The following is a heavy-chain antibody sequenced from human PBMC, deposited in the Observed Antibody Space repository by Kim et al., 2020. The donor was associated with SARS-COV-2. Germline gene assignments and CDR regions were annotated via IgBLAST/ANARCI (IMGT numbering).Heavy chain of an antibody. J-gene: IGHJ3*02. CDR2: ISYDGSNK. D-gene: IGHD3-10*01. CDR3: ARDSDLWFGELTHHDAFDI. V-gene: IGHV3-30*04. Sequence: GGSLRLSCAASGFTFSSYAMHWVRQAPGKGLEWVAVISYDGSNKYYADSVKGRFTISRDNSKNTLYLQMNSLRAEDTAVYYCARDSDLWFGELTHHDAFDIWGQGTMVTVSS. CDR1: GFTFSSYA.